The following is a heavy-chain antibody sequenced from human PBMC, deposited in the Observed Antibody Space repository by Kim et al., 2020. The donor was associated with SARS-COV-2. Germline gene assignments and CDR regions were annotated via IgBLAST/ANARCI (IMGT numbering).Heavy chain of an antibody. J-gene: IGHJ4*02. CDR1: GYTFTSYG. V-gene: IGHV1-18*01. Sequence: ASVKVSCKASGYTFTSYGISWVRQAPGQGLEWMGWISAYNGNTNYAQKLQGRVTMTTDTSTSTAYMELRSLRSDDTAVYYCARDLITIFGVAPLDYWGQGTLVTVSS. D-gene: IGHD3-3*01. CDR2: ISAYNGNT. CDR3: ARDLITIFGVAPLDY.